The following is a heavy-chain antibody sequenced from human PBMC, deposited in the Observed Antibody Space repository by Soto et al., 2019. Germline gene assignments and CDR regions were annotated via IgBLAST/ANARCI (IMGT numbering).Heavy chain of an antibody. Sequence: QVQLVQSGAEVKKPGSSVKVSCKASGGTFSSYTISWVRQAPGQGLEWMGRIIPILGIANYAQKFQGRVTITADKSTSTAYMELSSLRSEDTSVYYCARAGGNVLRYFDRDGEPYGMDVWGQGPTVTVSS. CDR1: GGTFSSYT. D-gene: IGHD3-9*01. J-gene: IGHJ6*02. V-gene: IGHV1-69*02. CDR2: IIPILGIA. CDR3: ARAGGNVLRYFDRDGEPYGMDV.